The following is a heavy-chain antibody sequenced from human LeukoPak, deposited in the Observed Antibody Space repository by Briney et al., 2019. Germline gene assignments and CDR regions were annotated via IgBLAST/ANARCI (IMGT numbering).Heavy chain of an antibody. J-gene: IGHJ4*02. CDR1: GYTFTSYD. D-gene: IGHD6-13*01. CDR2: TSPNSGNT. Sequence: ASVKVSCKASGYTFTSYDINWVRQATGQGLEWMGWTSPNSGNTGYAQKFQGRVTITRNTSISTAYMELSSLRSEDTAVYYCARGRGSSSWYPYYFDYWGQGTLVTVSS. CDR3: ARGRGSSSWYPYYFDY. V-gene: IGHV1-8*03.